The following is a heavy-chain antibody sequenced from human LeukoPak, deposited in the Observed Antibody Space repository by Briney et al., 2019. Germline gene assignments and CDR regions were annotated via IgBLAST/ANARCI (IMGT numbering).Heavy chain of an antibody. V-gene: IGHV3-21*01. CDR3: AVAYYYGSGDAFDI. J-gene: IGHJ3*02. CDR1: GFTFRSYS. CDR2: INSDSNYI. D-gene: IGHD3-10*01. Sequence: GGSLRLSCAPSGFTFRSYSMNWVRQAPGKRLEWVSSINSDSNYIYYADSVQGRFTISRDNAKNSLYLQMNSLRAEDTAVYYCAVAYYYGSGDAFDIWGQGTKVTVSS.